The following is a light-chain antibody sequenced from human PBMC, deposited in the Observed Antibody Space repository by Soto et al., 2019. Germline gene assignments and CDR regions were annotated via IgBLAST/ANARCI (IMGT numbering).Light chain of an antibody. CDR2: GAS. V-gene: IGKV3-15*01. Sequence: EIVLTQPPGTLSLSPGERATLSCRASQSVSSNLAWYQQKPGQAPRLLIYGASTRATGIPARFSGSGSGTEFTLTISSLQSEDFAVYYCQQYNNWPPGTFGQGTKVDIK. CDR3: QQYNNWPPGT. CDR1: QSVSSN. J-gene: IGKJ1*01.